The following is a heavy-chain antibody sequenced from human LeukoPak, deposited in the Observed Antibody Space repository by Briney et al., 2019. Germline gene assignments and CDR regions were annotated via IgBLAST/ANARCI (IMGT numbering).Heavy chain of an antibody. D-gene: IGHD3-3*01. Sequence: GGSLRLSCAASGFTFSSYAMSWVRQAPGKGLEWVSAISGSGGSTYYADSVKGRFTISRDNSKNTLYLQMNSLRAEDTAVYYCAKVQITIFGVYRVFDYWGQGTLVTVSS. V-gene: IGHV3-23*01. J-gene: IGHJ4*02. CDR1: GFTFSSYA. CDR2: ISGSGGST. CDR3: AKVQITIFGVYRVFDY.